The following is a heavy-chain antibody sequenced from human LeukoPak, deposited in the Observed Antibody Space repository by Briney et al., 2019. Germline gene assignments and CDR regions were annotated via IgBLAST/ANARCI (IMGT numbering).Heavy chain of an antibody. CDR1: GGSFSGYY. J-gene: IGHJ4*02. CDR3: ARREGDTSMVRSFDY. Sequence: SEPLSLTCAVYGGSFSGYYWSWIRQPPGKGLEWIGEINHSGSTNYNPSLKSRVTISVDTSKNQSSLNLSSETAADTAVYYCARREGDTSMVRSFDYWGQGTLVTVSS. CDR2: INHSGST. V-gene: IGHV4-34*01. D-gene: IGHD5-18*01.